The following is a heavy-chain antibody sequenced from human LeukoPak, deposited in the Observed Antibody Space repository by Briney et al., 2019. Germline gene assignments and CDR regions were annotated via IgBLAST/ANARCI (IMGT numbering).Heavy chain of an antibody. CDR2: IYHSGST. V-gene: IGHV4-4*02. Sequence: SGTLSLTCAVSGGSISSSNWWRWVRQPPGKGLEWIGEIYHSGSTNYNPSLKSRVTISVDKSKNQFSLKLSSVTAADTAVYYCARDLVGATRGAFDIWGQGTMVTVSS. CDR3: ARDLVGATRGAFDI. J-gene: IGHJ3*02. CDR1: GGSISSSNW. D-gene: IGHD1-26*01.